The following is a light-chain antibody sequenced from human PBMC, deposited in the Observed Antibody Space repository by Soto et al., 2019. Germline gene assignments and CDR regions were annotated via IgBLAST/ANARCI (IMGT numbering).Light chain of an antibody. CDR2: DAS. CDR1: ESVSSY. Sequence: EIVLTQSPATLSLSPGERATLSCRASESVSSYLVWYQQKPGQAPRLLIYDASNRATGIPARFSGSGSGTHFTLTVRSLEPEDFAVYYCQQRSNWPFTFGGGTKVEIK. V-gene: IGKV3-11*01. J-gene: IGKJ4*01. CDR3: QQRSNWPFT.